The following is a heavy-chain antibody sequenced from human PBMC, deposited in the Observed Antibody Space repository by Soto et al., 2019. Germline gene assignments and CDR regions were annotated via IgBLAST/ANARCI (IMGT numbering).Heavy chain of an antibody. CDR1: GGTFSSYA. J-gene: IGHJ6*02. CDR2: IIPIFGTA. Sequence: QVQLVQSGAEVKKPGSSVKVSCKASGGTFSSYAISWVRQAPGQGLEWMGGIIPIFGTANYAQKFQGRVTITADESTSTAYMELSSLRSEDTAVYYCARGKLSRDGYIYYYYGMDVWGQGTTVTVSS. V-gene: IGHV1-69*12. D-gene: IGHD5-12*01. CDR3: ARGKLSRDGYIYYYYGMDV.